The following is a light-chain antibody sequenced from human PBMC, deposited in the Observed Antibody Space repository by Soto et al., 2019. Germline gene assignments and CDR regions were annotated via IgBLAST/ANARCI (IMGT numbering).Light chain of an antibody. J-gene: IGKJ5*01. V-gene: IGKV3D-20*02. CDR3: QQRSNWPPEIT. CDR2: DAS. CDR1: QSVSSRS. Sequence: EIVLTQSPGTLSFSSGERATLSFRASQSVSSRSLAWYQQKPGQAPRLLISDASSRASGIPARFSGSGSGTDFTLTISSLEPEDFAVYYCQQRSNWPPEITFGQGTRLEIK.